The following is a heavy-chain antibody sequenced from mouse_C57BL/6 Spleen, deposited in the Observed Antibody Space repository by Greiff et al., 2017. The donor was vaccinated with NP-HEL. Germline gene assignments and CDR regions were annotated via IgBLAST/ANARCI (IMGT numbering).Heavy chain of an antibody. CDR3: ARGEITTVVGRFYYFDY. D-gene: IGHD1-1*01. CDR2: IYPRSGNT. J-gene: IGHJ2*01. CDR1: GYTFTSYG. V-gene: IGHV1-81*01. Sequence: VQLQQSGAELARPGASVKLSCKASGYTFTSYGISWVKQRTGQGLEWIGEIYPRSGNTYYNEKFKGKATLTADKSSSTAYVELRSLTSEDSAVYFCARGEITTVVGRFYYFDYWGQGTTLTVSS.